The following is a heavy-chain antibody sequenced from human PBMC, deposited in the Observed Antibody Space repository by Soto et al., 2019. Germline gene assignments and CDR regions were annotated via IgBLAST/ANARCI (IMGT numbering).Heavy chain of an antibody. D-gene: IGHD1-1*01. Sequence: TSETLSLTCTVSGGSISSYYWRWIRQPPGKGLEWIAYIYYSGSTEYNPSLKSRVTISVDTSKNQFSLKLSSVTAADTAVYYWARHLSTTRAPPPFDYCVHGTLVNVSS. J-gene: IGHJ4*01. CDR2: IYYSGST. CDR3: ARHLSTTRAPPPFDY. V-gene: IGHV4-59*08. CDR1: GGSISSYY.